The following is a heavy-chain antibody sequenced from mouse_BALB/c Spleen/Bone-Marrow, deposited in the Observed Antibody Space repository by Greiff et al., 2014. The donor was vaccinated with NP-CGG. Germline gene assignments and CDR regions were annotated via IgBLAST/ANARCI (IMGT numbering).Heavy chain of an antibody. Sequence: DVHLVESGPELVKPGASMKISCKASGYSFTDYTMNWVKQSHGKSLEWIGLINPYNGGTDYSQKFKGKATLTVDKSSSTAYMELLSLTSEDSAVYYCARGATMSTTGDAMDYWGQGTSVTVSS. CDR3: ARGATMSTTGDAMDY. J-gene: IGHJ4*01. V-gene: IGHV1-18*01. D-gene: IGHD2-4*01. CDR2: INPYNGGT. CDR1: GYSFTDYT.